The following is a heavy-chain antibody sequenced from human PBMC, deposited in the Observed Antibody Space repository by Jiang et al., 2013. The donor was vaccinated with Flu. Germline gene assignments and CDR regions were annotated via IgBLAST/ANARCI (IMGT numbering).Heavy chain of an antibody. D-gene: IGHD1-26*01. CDR2: IDRDGDE. CDR1: GFSLSTSGMC. V-gene: IGHV2-70*11. CDR3: ARIRRGSYYEKWFDS. Sequence: TLTLTCTFSGFSLSTSGMCVSWIRQPPGKALEWLARIDRDGDEYYSTSLKTRLTISKDTSKNQVVLRMTNMDPVDTATYYCARIRRGSYYEKWFDSWGQGTLVTVSS. J-gene: IGHJ5*01.